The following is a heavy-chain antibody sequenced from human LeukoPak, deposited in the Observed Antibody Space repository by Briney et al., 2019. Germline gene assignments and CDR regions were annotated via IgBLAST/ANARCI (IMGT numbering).Heavy chain of an antibody. Sequence: PGTSLRLSGEGSGFTFRTYGMYWVRQAPGKGLEWVAVIWFDGSKKYYADSVKGRFTISRDDSKNTLYLYMNSLRADDTAVYYCARDGAVGRPIDPWGQGTPVTVSS. CDR2: IWFDGSKK. CDR3: ARDGAVGRPIDP. J-gene: IGHJ5*02. CDR1: GFTFRTYG. D-gene: IGHD3-10*01. V-gene: IGHV3-33*01.